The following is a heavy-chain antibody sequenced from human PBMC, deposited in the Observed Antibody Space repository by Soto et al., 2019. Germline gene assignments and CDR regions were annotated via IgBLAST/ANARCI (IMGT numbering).Heavy chain of an antibody. CDR2: IYDRGSA. CDR1: GYSISSGYY. D-gene: IGHD3-22*01. V-gene: IGHV4-38-2*01. Sequence: SETLSLTCAVSGYSISSGYYWGWLRQPPGKGLEWIGSIYDRGSAYYNPSLNSRVTLSIDMTNNHVSLILNSVTAADTAVYYCARVRPWVPYYYDSSPYTFENWFDPWGQGTLVTVSS. CDR3: ARVRPWVPYYYDSSPYTFENWFDP. J-gene: IGHJ5*02.